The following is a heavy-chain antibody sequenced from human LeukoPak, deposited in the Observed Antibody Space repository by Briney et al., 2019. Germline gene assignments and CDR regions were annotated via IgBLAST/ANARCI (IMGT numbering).Heavy chain of an antibody. D-gene: IGHD2-15*01. CDR1: GYXFTGYY. CDR2: INPNSGGT. Sequence: ASMKVSCKASGYXFTGYYIHWVRQAPGQGLEWMGWINPNSGGTNYAQKFQGRVTMTRDTSISTAYMELSRLRSDDTAVYYCAREDIVVVVAVDYWGQGTLVTVSS. J-gene: IGHJ4*02. V-gene: IGHV1-2*02. CDR3: AREDIVVVVAVDY.